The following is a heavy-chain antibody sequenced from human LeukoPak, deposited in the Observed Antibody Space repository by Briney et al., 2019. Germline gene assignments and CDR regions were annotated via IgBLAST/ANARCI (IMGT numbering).Heavy chain of an antibody. CDR3: ARSSYDSSLRIDDF. J-gene: IGHJ4*02. CDR1: GYTFTDYY. Sequence: SVKVSCKASGYTFTDYYMHWVRQAPGPGLEWMGWINPYSGDTNYAQKFQGRVTMTRDTSISTAYMELSRLRSDDTAVYYCARSSYDSSLRIDDFWGQGTLVTVSS. D-gene: IGHD3-22*01. CDR2: INPYSGDT. V-gene: IGHV1-2*02.